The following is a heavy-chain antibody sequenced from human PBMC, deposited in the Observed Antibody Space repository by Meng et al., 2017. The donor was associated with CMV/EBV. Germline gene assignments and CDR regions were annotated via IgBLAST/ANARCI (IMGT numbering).Heavy chain of an antibody. CDR3: ARDLGWCWDYGGNSCRSWFDP. Sequence: ASVKVSCKASGYTFTSYYMHWVRQAPGQGLEWMGIINPSGGSTSYAQKFQGRVTMTGDTSISTAYMELSRLRSDDTAVYYCARDLGWCWDYGGNSCRSWFDPWGQGTLVTVSS. CDR1: GYTFTSYY. D-gene: IGHD4-23*01. J-gene: IGHJ5*02. V-gene: IGHV1-46*01. CDR2: INPSGGST.